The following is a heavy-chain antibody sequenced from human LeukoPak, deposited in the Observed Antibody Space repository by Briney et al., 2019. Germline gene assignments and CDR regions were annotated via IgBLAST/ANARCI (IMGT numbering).Heavy chain of an antibody. V-gene: IGHV4-61*02. CDR1: GGSISSGSYY. J-gene: IGHJ4*02. Sequence: SETLSLTCTVSGGSISSGSYYWSWIRQPAGKGLDWIGRIYTTGSTNYNPSLKSRVTISVDTSKNQFSLKLSSVTAADTAVYYCARAALYSSGGVPIDYWGQGTLVTVSS. CDR2: IYTTGST. CDR3: ARAALYSSGGVPIDY. D-gene: IGHD6-19*01.